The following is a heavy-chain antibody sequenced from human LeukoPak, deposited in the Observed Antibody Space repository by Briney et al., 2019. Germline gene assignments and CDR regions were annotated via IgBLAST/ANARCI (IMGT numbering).Heavy chain of an antibody. CDR1: GFTFSNYA. Sequence: GGSLRLSCAASGFTFSNYAMSWVRQAPGKGLEWVSTIIGRGGSTDYADSVKGRFTIFRDNSKNTLYVQMNSLRAEDTAIYFCARNEYSTLDYWGQGTLVTVSS. D-gene: IGHD4-11*01. CDR2: IIGRGGST. J-gene: IGHJ4*02. CDR3: ARNEYSTLDY. V-gene: IGHV3-23*01.